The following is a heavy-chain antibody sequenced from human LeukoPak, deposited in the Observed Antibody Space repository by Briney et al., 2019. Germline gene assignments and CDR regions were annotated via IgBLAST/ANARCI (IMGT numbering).Heavy chain of an antibody. D-gene: IGHD3-16*02. J-gene: IGHJ4*02. V-gene: IGHV3-21*01. CDR2: SGTRSGTK. CDR3: LLQMTYGELSDPDF. CDR1: GFTFDDYG. Sequence: GGSLRLSCAASGFTFDDYGMSWVRQAPGKGLEWVSSSGTRSGTKYYADSVMDRFTISRDSAMNSVSLQINSLRAEDTAVYYCLLQMTYGELSDPDFRGQGTLVTVSS.